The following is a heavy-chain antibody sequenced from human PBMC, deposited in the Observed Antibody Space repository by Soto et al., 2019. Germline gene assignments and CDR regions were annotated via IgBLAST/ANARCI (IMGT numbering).Heavy chain of an antibody. CDR1: GFTFSNYG. Sequence: QVQLVESGGGVVQPGWSLTLSCSASGFTFSNYGIHWVRQAPGKGLEWVAVVSSDGYTKYYADSLKGRFTISIDYSRNTLYLLMNCLSKQDSGIYYCANEPAIAAVNFDYWGRGTLVIVPS. CDR3: ANEPAIAAVNFDY. D-gene: IGHD6-13*01. V-gene: IGHV3-30*18. J-gene: IGHJ4*02. CDR2: VSSDGYTK.